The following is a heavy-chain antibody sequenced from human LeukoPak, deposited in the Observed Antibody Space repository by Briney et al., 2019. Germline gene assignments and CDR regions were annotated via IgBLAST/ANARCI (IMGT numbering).Heavy chain of an antibody. J-gene: IGHJ3*02. CDR3: ARVGSGSYFLDGFDI. Sequence: GGSLRLSCAAPGFTFSSYGMHWVRQAPGKGLEWVAVIWYDGSIKYYADSVKGRFTISRDNPKNTLYLQMNSLRAEDTAVYYCARVGSGSYFLDGFDIWGQGTMVTVSS. D-gene: IGHD1-26*01. CDR2: IWYDGSIK. CDR1: GFTFSSYG. V-gene: IGHV3-33*01.